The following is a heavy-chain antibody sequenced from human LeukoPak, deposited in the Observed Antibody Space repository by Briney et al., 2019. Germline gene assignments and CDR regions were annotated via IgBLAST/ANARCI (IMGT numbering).Heavy chain of an antibody. D-gene: IGHD3-3*01. J-gene: IGHJ4*02. CDR2: IYYSGST. CDR1: VGSISSGGYY. CDR3: ARGLYDFWSGYYLQFDY. V-gene: IGHV4-31*03. Sequence: SETLSLTCTVSVGSISSGGYYWSWIRQHPGKGLEWIGHIYYSGSTYYNPSLKSRVTISVDTSKNQFSLKLSSVTAADTAVYYCARGLYDFWSGYYLQFDYWGQGTMVTVSS.